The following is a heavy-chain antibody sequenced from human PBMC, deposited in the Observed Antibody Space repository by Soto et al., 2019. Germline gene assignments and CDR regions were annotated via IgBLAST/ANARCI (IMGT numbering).Heavy chain of an antibody. V-gene: IGHV3-21*01. D-gene: IGHD1-1*01. CDR3: ARARNWNAFFDY. Sequence: EVQLVESGGGLVKPGGSLRLSCAASGFTFSSYSMNWVRQAPGKGLEWVSSIISSSSYIYYADSVKGRFTISRDNAKNSLYLQMNSLRAEDTAVYYCARARNWNAFFDYWGQGTLVTVSS. CDR1: GFTFSSYS. J-gene: IGHJ4*02. CDR2: IISSSSYI.